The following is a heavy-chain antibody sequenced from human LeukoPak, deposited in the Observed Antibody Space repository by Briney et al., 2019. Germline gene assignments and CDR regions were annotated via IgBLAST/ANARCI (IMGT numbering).Heavy chain of an antibody. Sequence: SVKVSCKASGYTFNGYYIHWVRQAPGQGLEWMGGIIPIFGTANYAQKFQGRVTITADKSTSTAYMELSSLRSEDTAVYYCARDPSSSTSNWFDPWGQGTLVTVSS. V-gene: IGHV1-69*06. CDR3: ARDPSSSTSNWFDP. J-gene: IGHJ5*02. CDR2: IIPIFGTA. CDR1: GYTFNGYY. D-gene: IGHD2-2*01.